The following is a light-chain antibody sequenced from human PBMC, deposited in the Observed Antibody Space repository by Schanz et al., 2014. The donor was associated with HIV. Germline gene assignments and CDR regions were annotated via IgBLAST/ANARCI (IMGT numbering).Light chain of an antibody. CDR1: QTIGRF. Sequence: IQMTQSPSTVSASIGDRVTITCRASQTIGRFLAWYQQKPGTAPVLLIYQASTLETGVPSRFSGSGSGTQFTLTISGLQPDDLATYYCQQYAVSSLTFGLGTRV. CDR3: QQYAVSSLT. CDR2: QAS. J-gene: IGKJ1*01. V-gene: IGKV1-5*03.